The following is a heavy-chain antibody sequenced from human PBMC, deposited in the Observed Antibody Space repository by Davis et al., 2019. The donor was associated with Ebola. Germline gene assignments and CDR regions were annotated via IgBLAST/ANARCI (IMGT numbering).Heavy chain of an antibody. CDR3: ATDDNPYSYGSDY. D-gene: IGHD5-18*01. V-gene: IGHV3-30*03. Sequence: PGGSLRLSCAASGFTFSSYGMHWVRQAPGKGLEWVAVISYDGSNKYYADSVKGRFTISRDNSKNTLYLQMNSLRAEDTAVYYCATDDNPYSYGSDYWGQGTLVTVSS. J-gene: IGHJ4*02. CDR2: ISYDGSNK. CDR1: GFTFSSYG.